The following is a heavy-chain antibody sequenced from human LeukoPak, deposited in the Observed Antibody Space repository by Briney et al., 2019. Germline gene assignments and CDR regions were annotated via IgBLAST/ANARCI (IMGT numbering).Heavy chain of an antibody. CDR3: TAGGVYSLLDH. Sequence: ASLKVSCKVSGDTLNELSMHWVRQAPGKGLEWMGGFDPEGGEAIYAQKFQGRLTMTEDTSTDTAYMDLRSLRSDDTAVYYCTAGGVYSLLDHWGQGTQVTVSS. V-gene: IGHV1-24*01. D-gene: IGHD5/OR15-5a*01. CDR2: FDPEGGEA. J-gene: IGHJ4*02. CDR1: GDTLNELS.